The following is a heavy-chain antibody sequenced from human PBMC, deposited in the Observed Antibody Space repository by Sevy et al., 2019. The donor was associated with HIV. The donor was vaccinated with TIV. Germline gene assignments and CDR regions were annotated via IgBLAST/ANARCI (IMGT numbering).Heavy chain of an antibody. J-gene: IGHJ5*02. CDR2: IYNVGDT. CDR1: GGSISGYY. CDR3: ARRVPALAGNWFDP. V-gene: IGHV4-59*01. Sequence: SETLSLICTVSGGSISGYYWSWIRQSPGKGLEWIGYIYNVGDTRYNPSLKSRVTISMATSKNQFSLHLNSVTAADTAVYYCARRVPALAGNWFDPWGQGTLVTVSS.